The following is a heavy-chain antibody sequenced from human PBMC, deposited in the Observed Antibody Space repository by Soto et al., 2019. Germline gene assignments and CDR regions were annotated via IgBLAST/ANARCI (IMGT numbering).Heavy chain of an antibody. CDR1: GGTFSSYT. J-gene: IGHJ3*02. D-gene: IGHD1-20*01. CDR2: IIPILGIA. Sequence: VASVKVSCKASGGTFSSYTISWVRQAPGQGLEWMGRIIPILGIANYAQKFQGRVTITADKSTSTAYMELSSLRSEDTAVYYCARPITGTTRPTRPDDAFDIWGRGTMVTVSS. V-gene: IGHV1-69*02. CDR3: ARPITGTTRPTRPDDAFDI.